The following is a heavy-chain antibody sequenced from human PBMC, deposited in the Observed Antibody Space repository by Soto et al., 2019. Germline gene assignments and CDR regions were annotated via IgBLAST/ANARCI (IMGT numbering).Heavy chain of an antibody. Sequence: PSETLSLTCTVSGGSISSYYWSWIRQPPGKGLEWIGYIYYSGSTYYNPSLKSRVTISVDTSKNQFSLKLSSVTAADTAVYYCAREWRGRITMVRRVNWFDPWGQGTLVTVSS. CDR1: GGSISSYY. J-gene: IGHJ5*02. V-gene: IGHV4-59*12. D-gene: IGHD3-10*01. CDR3: AREWRGRITMVRRVNWFDP. CDR2: IYYSGST.